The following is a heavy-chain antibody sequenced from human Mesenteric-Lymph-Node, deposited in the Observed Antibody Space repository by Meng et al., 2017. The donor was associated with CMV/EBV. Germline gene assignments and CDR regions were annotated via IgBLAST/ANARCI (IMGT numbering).Heavy chain of an antibody. D-gene: IGHD1-26*01. Sequence: SGFTFSSYGMHWVRQAPGKGLEWVALIWYDGSNKYYADSVKGRFTISRDNSKNTLYLQMNSLSAEDTAVYYCARDDGWELPPSRYFDYWGQGTLVTVSS. CDR3: ARDDGWELPPSRYFDY. J-gene: IGHJ4*02. CDR2: IWYDGSNK. V-gene: IGHV3-33*01. CDR1: GFTFSSYG.